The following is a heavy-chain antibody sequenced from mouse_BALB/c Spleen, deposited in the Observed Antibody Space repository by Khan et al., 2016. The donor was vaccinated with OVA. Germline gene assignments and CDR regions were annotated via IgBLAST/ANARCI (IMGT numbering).Heavy chain of an antibody. CDR1: GYIFTSYW. CDR2: IYPGTGST. J-gene: IGHJ4*01. V-gene: IGHV1S132*01. CDR3: ARGGYDNHAMDY. D-gene: IGHD2-10*02. Sequence: QVQLQQSGAELVRPGASVKLSCKTSGYIFTSYWIHWVKQRSGQGLEWIARIYPGTGSTYYNEKFTGKATLTADKYSSTAYMQLRSLQSEDSAVNFLARGGYDNHAMDYAGQGTSVTVSS.